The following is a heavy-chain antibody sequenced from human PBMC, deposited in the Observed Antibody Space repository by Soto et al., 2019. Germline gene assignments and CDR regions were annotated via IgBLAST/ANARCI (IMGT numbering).Heavy chain of an antibody. J-gene: IGHJ6*02. CDR1: GGTFSSYA. CDR3: AREPQVGSGSYYTFYYYYGMDV. Sequence: QVQLVQSGAEVKKPGSSVKVSCKASGGTFSSYAISWVRQAPGQGLEWMGGSIPIFGTANYAQKFQGRVTITADESTSTAYMELSSLRSEDTAVYYCAREPQVGSGSYYTFYYYYGMDVWGQGTTVTVSS. V-gene: IGHV1-69*01. D-gene: IGHD3-10*01. CDR2: SIPIFGTA.